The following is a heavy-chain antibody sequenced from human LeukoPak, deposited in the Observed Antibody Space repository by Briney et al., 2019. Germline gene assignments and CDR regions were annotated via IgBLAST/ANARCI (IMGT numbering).Heavy chain of an antibody. D-gene: IGHD2-21*02. J-gene: IGHJ4*02. Sequence: GGSLRLSCAASGFTFSSYTMNWVRQAPGKGLEWVSYISSSSGTIYYADSVKGRFTISRDNAKNSLYLQMNSLRDEDTAVYYCARGHCGGDCFFPVDYWGQGTLVTVSS. V-gene: IGHV3-48*02. CDR3: ARGHCGGDCFFPVDY. CDR2: ISSSSGTI. CDR1: GFTFSSYT.